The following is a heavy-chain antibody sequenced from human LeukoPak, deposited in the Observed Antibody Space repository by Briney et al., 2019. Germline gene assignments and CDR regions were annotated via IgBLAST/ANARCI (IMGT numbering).Heavy chain of an antibody. D-gene: IGHD3-22*01. CDR3: ARDPGWDSSGYYSQDAFDI. V-gene: IGHV3-23*01. J-gene: IGHJ3*02. Sequence: GGSLRLSCAASGFTFSSYAMSWVRQAPGKGLEWVSAISSGSGGSTYYADSVKGRFTISRVNAKNTLYLQMNSLRAEDTAVYYCARDPGWDSSGYYSQDAFDIWGQGTMVTVSS. CDR1: GFTFSSYA. CDR2: ISSGSGGST.